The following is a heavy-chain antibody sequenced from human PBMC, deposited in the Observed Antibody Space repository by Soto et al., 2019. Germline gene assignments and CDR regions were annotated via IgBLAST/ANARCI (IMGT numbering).Heavy chain of an antibody. CDR3: ARGGYDFWSGYLTYLDY. CDR2: INHSGST. V-gene: IGHV4-34*01. D-gene: IGHD3-3*01. CDR1: GGSFSGYY. Sequence: SETLSLTCAVYGGSFSGYYWSWIRQPPGKGLEWIGEINHSGSTNYNPSLKSRVTISLDTSKNQFSLKLSSVTAADMAVYYCARGGYDFWSGYLTYLDYWGQGTLVTVSS. J-gene: IGHJ4*02.